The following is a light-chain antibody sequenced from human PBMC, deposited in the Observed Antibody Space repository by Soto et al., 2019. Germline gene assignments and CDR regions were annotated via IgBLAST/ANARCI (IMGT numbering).Light chain of an antibody. CDR3: EAGDGRLSGVV. J-gene: IGLJ2*01. V-gene: IGLV1-47*01. CDR1: SSNIGSNY. Sequence: QSVLTQPPSASGTPGQRVTISCSGSSSNIGSNYVYWYQQLPGTAPKLLIYRNNQRPSGVPDRFSGSKSGTSASLAISWIRSEDEGDYYCEAGDGRLSGVVFGGGTKLNVL. CDR2: RNN.